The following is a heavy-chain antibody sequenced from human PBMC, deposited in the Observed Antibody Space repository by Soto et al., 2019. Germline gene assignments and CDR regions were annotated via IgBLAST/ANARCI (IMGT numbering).Heavy chain of an antibody. CDR3: AKDYPPVVGVAAPDAFDI. J-gene: IGHJ3*02. CDR1: GFTFSSYA. D-gene: IGHD2-15*01. Sequence: GGSLRLSCAASGFTFSSYAMSWVRQAPGKGLEWVSAISGSGGSTYYADSVKGRFTISRDNSKNTLYLQMNSLRAEDTAVYYCAKDYPPVVGVAAPDAFDIWGQGTMVTVSS. V-gene: IGHV3-23*01. CDR2: ISGSGGST.